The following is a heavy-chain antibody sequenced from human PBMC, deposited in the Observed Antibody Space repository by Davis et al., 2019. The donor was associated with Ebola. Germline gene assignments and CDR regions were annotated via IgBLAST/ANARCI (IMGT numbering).Heavy chain of an antibody. J-gene: IGHJ4*02. V-gene: IGHV1-2*04. D-gene: IGHD6-19*01. CDR3: AKSTVHSSGSYFDY. CDR1: GYTFTGYY. CDR2: INPNSGGT. Sequence: ASVKVSCKASGYTFTGYYMHWVRQAPGQGLEWMGWINPNSGGTNYAQKFQGWVTMTRDTSISTAYMELSRLRSDDTAVYYCAKSTVHSSGSYFDYWGQGTLVTVSS.